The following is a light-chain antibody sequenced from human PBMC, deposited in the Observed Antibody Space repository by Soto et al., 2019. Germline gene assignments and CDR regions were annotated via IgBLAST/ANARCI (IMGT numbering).Light chain of an antibody. V-gene: IGKV3-15*01. CDR2: GAS. Sequence: EIVMTQSPATLSVSPGERATFSCRASQSVSSNLAWYQQKPGQAPRLLIYGASTRATGIPARFSGSGSGTEFTLSISSLQSEDFAVYYCQQYNNWPPPFGGGTKVEIK. CDR3: QQYNNWPPP. J-gene: IGKJ4*01. CDR1: QSVSSN.